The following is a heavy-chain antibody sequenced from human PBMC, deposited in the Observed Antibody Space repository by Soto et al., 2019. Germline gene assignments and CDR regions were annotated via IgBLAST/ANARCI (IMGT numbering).Heavy chain of an antibody. J-gene: IGHJ6*02. CDR3: ARDPRPGLLLLVRSHKYGMDV. Sequence: GGSLRLSCVASGFIFSSYAMNWVRQAPGKGPEWVAVVWADGRNEYYADSVKGRFTISRDDSKNTLFLQMNSLTAEDTAVYYCARDPRPGLLLLVRSHKYGMDVSGQGPIVTVS. CDR1: GFIFSSYA. V-gene: IGHV3-33*01. D-gene: IGHD2-15*01. CDR2: VWADGRNE.